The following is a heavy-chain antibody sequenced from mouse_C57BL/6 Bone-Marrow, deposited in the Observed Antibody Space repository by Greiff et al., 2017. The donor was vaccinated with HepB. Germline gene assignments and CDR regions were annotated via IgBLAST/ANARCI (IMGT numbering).Heavy chain of an antibody. V-gene: IGHV3-6*01. J-gene: IGHJ3*01. Sequence: VQLQQSGPGLVKPSQSLSLTCSVTGYSITSGYYWNWIRQFPGNKLEWMGYISYDGSNNYNPSLKNRISITRDTSKNQFFLKLNSVTTEDTATYYCARTDSSGTKAWFAYWGQGTLVTVSA. CDR1: GYSITSGYY. CDR2: ISYDGSN. CDR3: ARTDSSGTKAWFAY. D-gene: IGHD3-2*02.